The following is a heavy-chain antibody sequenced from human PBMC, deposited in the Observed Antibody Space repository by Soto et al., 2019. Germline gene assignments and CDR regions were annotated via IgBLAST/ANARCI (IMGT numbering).Heavy chain of an antibody. CDR3: ARVAGVCSGSCCELYGMDV. D-gene: IGHD2-8*02. Sequence: EVQLVESGGGLVQPGGSLRLSCAASGFTLSWYWMHWVRQAPGKGLVWVSRMHSDGTTTTYADSVKGRFTISRDTAKNXLXXQMNSLRAEDTAVYYCARVAGVCSGSCCELYGMDVWGQGTTVTVSS. CDR2: MHSDGTTT. V-gene: IGHV3-74*03. CDR1: GFTLSWYW. J-gene: IGHJ6*02.